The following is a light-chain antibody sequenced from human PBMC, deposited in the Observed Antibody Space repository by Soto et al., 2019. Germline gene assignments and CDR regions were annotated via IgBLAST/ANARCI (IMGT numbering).Light chain of an antibody. J-gene: IGKJ2*01. CDR1: QSVLYSSNNKNC. V-gene: IGKV4-1*01. CDR3: QQYYTTPYT. CDR2: WAS. Sequence: DIVMTQSPDSLAVSLGERATINCKSGQSVLYSSNNKNCLAWYQQKPGQPPKLLIYWASTRESGVPARFSGSGSGTDFTLTISSLQAEDVAVYYCQQYYTTPYTFGQGTKLEIK.